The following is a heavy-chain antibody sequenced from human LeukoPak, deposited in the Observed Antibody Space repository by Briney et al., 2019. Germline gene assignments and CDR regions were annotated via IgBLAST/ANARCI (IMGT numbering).Heavy chain of an antibody. J-gene: IGHJ5*02. Sequence: ASVKVSCKASGYTFTSYGISWVRQAPGQGLEWMGWISAYNGNTNYAQKLQGRVTMTTDTSTSTAYMELRSLRSDDTAVYYCARDDNYYDSSGYWNHWGQGTLVTVSS. CDR2: ISAYNGNT. D-gene: IGHD3-22*01. V-gene: IGHV1-18*01. CDR1: GYTFTSYG. CDR3: ARDDNYYDSSGYWNH.